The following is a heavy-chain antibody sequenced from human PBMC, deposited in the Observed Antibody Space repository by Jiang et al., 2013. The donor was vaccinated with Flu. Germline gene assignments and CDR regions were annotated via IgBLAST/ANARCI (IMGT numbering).Heavy chain of an antibody. CDR2: IYWDDDK. V-gene: IGHV2-5*02. J-gene: IGHJ4*02. CDR3: AHAVLNYYDSDGYPYFDY. D-gene: IGHD3-22*01. Sequence: KPTQTLTLTCTLSGSSVAASGEAVGWVRQAPGKALEWLALIYWDDDKRYRPSLRSSLAITKDTAKNQVVLTMTDVDPADSATYYCAHAVLNYYDSDGYPYFDYWGQGTLVTVSS. CDR1: GSSVAASGEA.